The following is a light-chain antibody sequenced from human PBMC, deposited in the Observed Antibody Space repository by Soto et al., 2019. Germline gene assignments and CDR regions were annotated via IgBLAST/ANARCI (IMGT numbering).Light chain of an antibody. Sequence: QSVLTQPPSVSGAPGQRVTISCTGSSSNFGAGNDVQWYQQLPGTAPTLLIFGNNNRPSGVPDRFSGSKSGTSASLAISGRQAEDEADYYCQSYDSSLRGYVFGTGTKLTVL. J-gene: IGLJ1*01. CDR3: QSYDSSLRGYV. CDR1: SSNFGAGND. CDR2: GNN. V-gene: IGLV1-40*01.